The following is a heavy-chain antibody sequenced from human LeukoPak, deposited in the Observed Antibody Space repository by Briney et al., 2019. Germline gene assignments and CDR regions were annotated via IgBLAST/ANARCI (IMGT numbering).Heavy chain of an antibody. D-gene: IGHD2-15*01. CDR3: ASFYCSGGSCYQYFSYYYMDV. Sequence: PSETLSLTCTVSGGSISSSSYYWGWIRQPPGKGLEWIGSIYYSGSTYYNPSLQSRVTISVDTSKNQFSLKLNSVTAADTAVYYCASFYCSGGSCYQYFSYYYMDVCGKGTTVTISS. CDR2: IYYSGST. CDR1: GGSISSSSYY. J-gene: IGHJ6*03. V-gene: IGHV4-39*01.